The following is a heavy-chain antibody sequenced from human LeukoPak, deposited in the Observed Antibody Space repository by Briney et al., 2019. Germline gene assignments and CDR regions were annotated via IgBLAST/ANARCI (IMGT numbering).Heavy chain of an antibody. CDR1: GFTFSSYA. V-gene: IGHV3-48*03. CDR2: ISSSGSTI. D-gene: IGHD3-10*02. J-gene: IGHJ6*04. Sequence: AGGSLRLSCAASGFTFSSYAMSWVRQAPGKGLEWVSAISSSGSTIYYADSVKGRFTISRDNAKNSLYLQMNSLRAEDTAVYYCAELGITMIGGVWGKGTTVTVSS. CDR3: AELGITMIGGV.